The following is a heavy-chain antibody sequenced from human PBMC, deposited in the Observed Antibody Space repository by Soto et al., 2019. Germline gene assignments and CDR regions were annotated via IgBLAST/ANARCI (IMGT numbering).Heavy chain of an antibody. CDR3: AKDLPPVVAANPDHYYYYGMDV. J-gene: IGHJ6*02. V-gene: IGHV3-30*18. CDR1: GFTFSSYG. CDR2: ISYDGSNK. Sequence: PGGSLRLSCAASGFTFSSYGMHWVRQAPGKGLEWVAVISYDGSNKYYADSEKGRFTISRDNSKNTLYLQMNSMRAENKKEYYSAKDLPPVVAANPDHYYYYGMDVWGQGTTVTVSS. D-gene: IGHD2-15*01.